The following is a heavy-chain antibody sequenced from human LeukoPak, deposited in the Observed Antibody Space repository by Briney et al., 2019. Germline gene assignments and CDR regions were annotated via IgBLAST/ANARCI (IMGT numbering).Heavy chain of an antibody. V-gene: IGHV3-30*18. CDR3: AKPENSGSYRIPFDY. D-gene: IGHD1-26*01. J-gene: IGHJ4*02. CDR1: GFTFSSYG. CDR2: ISYDGSNK. Sequence: GGSLRLSCAASGFTFSSYGMHWVRQAPGKGLEWVAVISYDGSNKYYADSVKGRFTISRDNSKNTLYLQMNSLRAEDTAVYYCAKPENSGSYRIPFDYWGQGTLVTVSS.